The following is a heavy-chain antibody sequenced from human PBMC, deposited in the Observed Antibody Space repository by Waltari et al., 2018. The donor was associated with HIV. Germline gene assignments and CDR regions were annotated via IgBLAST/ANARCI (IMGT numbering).Heavy chain of an antibody. J-gene: IGHJ4*02. D-gene: IGHD4-4*01. CDR3: ARSTVTTPHDY. Sequence: QVQLVQSGAEVKKPGASVKVSCKASGYTFTSYYMHWVRQAPGQGLEWMGIINPRGGRTSYAQKFQGRVTMTRDTSTSTVYMELSSLRSEDTAVYYCARSTVTTPHDYWGQGTLVTVSS. CDR1: GYTFTSYY. CDR2: INPRGGRT. V-gene: IGHV1-46*01.